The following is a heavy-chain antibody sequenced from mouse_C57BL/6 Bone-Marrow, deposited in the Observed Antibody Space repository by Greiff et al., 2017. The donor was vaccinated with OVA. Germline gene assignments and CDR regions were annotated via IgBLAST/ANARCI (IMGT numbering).Heavy chain of an antibody. CDR2: ISDGGSYT. J-gene: IGHJ3*01. V-gene: IGHV5-4*01. CDR3: ARDLPGGFAY. CDR1: GFTFSSYA. Sequence: EVNLVESGGGLVKPGGSLKLSCAASGFTFSSYAMSWVRQTPEKRLEWVATISDGGSYTYYPDNVKGRFTISRDNAKNNLYLQMSHLKSEDTAMYYCARDLPGGFAYWGQGTLVTVSA. D-gene: IGHD2-10*01.